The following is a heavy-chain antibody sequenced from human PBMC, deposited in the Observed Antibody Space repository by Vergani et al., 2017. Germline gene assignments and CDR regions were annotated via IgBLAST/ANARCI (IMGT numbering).Heavy chain of an antibody. CDR2: IYHSGST. V-gene: IGHV4-30-2*01. CDR3: ARVGPNCGGDCSSRYFDL. CDR1: GGSISSGGYY. D-gene: IGHD2-21*02. J-gene: IGHJ2*01. Sequence: QVQLQESGPGLVKPSQTLSLTCSVSGGSISSGGYYWSWIRQHPGKGQHPGKGLEWIGYIYHSGSTHHNSSLKSRVTISVDRSKNQFSLKVSSVTAADTAVYYCARVGPNCGGDCSSRYFDLWGRGTLVTVSS.